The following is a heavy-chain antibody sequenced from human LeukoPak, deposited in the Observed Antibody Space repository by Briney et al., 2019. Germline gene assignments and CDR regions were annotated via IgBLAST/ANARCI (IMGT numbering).Heavy chain of an antibody. CDR2: ISYDGSDK. V-gene: IGHV3-30*03. J-gene: IGHJ3*01. CDR3: ARASNYFDSSGYSLAFDV. CDR1: GFTFSSYG. D-gene: IGHD3-22*01. Sequence: GSLRLSCAASGFTFSSYGMHWVRQAPGKGLEWVAVISYDGSDKFYADSVKGRFTISRDNSKNTLHLQMNSLRADDTAVYYCARASNYFDSSGYSLAFDVWGQGTMVTVSS.